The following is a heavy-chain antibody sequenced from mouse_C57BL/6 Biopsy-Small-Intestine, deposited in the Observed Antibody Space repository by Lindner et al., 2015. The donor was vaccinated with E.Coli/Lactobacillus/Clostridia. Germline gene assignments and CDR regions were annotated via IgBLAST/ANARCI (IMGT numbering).Heavy chain of an antibody. CDR1: GFTFSDYG. V-gene: IGHV5-17*01. J-gene: IGHJ1*03. CDR2: ISSGSSTI. CDR3: ARELPPNWYFDV. Sequence: VQLQESGGGLVKPGGSLKLSCAASGFTFSDYGMHWVRQAPEKGLEWVAYISSGSSTIYYADTVKGRFTISRDNVKNTLFLQMTSLRSEDTAMYYCARELPPNWYFDVWGTGTTVTVSS. D-gene: IGHD1-1*01.